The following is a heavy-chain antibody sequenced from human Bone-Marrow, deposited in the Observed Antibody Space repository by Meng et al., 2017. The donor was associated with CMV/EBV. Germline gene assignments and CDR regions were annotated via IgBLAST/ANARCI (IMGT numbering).Heavy chain of an antibody. CDR2: IYYSGST. CDR3: ARAKYDFWSGHFDY. Sequence: GSLRLSCTVSGGSVSSGSYYWSWIRQPPGKGLEWIGYIYYSGSTNYNPSLKSRVTISVDTSKNQFSLKLSSVTAADTAVYYCARAKYDFWSGHFDYWGQGTLVTVSS. CDR1: GGSVSSGSYY. D-gene: IGHD3-3*01. V-gene: IGHV4-61*01. J-gene: IGHJ4*02.